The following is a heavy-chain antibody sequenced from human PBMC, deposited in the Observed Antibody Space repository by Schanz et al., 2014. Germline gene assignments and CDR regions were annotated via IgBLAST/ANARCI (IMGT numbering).Heavy chain of an antibody. V-gene: IGHV1-2*04. D-gene: IGHD1-26*01. J-gene: IGHJ2*01. CDR1: GYTTFTDYY. Sequence: QVQLVQSGAEVKKPGSSVKVSCKASGYTTFTDYYIHWVRQAPGLGLEWMGWINPNSGDTNYAQKFQGWVTMTRDTSISRDNLEVTRLLPHNRLIDDGATVSVSARAHVIYSYCDLWGRGTLVTVSS. CDR2: INPNSGDT. CDR3: ATVSVSARAHVIYSYCDL.